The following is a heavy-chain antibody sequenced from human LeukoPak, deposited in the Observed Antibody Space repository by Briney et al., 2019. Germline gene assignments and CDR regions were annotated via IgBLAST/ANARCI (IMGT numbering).Heavy chain of an antibody. Sequence: ASVKVSCKASGYTFTSYAMHWVRQAPGQRLEWMGWINAGNGNTKYSQKFQGRVTITRDTSASTAYMELSSLRSEDTAVYYCAREGSYYDSEATPPTFDYWGQGTLVTVSS. CDR1: GYTFTSYA. CDR3: AREGSYYDSEATPPTFDY. V-gene: IGHV1-3*01. CDR2: INAGNGNT. J-gene: IGHJ4*02. D-gene: IGHD3-10*01.